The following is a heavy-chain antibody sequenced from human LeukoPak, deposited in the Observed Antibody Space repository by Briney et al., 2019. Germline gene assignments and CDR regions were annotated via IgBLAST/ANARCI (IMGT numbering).Heavy chain of an antibody. CDR3: ARGVRRRPDAFDI. Sequence: GGSLRLSCAASGITLSNYWMHWVRQVPGKGLVWVSRINYEGSTTSYADSVRGRFTISRDNSKNTLYLQMNSLRAEDTAVYYCARGVRRRPDAFDIWGQGTMVTVSS. V-gene: IGHV3-74*01. CDR1: GITLSNYW. J-gene: IGHJ3*02. CDR2: INYEGSTT. D-gene: IGHD6-25*01.